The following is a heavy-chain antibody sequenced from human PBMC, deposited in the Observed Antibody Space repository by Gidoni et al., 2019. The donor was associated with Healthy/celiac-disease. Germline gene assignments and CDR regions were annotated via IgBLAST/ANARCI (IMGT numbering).Heavy chain of an antibody. CDR1: GGSISRYY. CDR3: ARDQRTVTTDFASDWFDP. CDR2: IYTSGST. Sequence: QVQLQESGPGLVKPSETLSLTCTVSGGSISRYYWSWIRQPAGKGLEWIGRIYTSGSTNYNPSLKSRVTMSVDTSKNQFSLKLSSVTAADTAVYYCARDQRTVTTDFASDWFDPWGQGTLVTVSS. D-gene: IGHD4-4*01. J-gene: IGHJ5*02. V-gene: IGHV4-4*07.